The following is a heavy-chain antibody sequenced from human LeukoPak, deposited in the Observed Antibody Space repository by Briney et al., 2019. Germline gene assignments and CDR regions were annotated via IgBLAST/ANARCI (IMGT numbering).Heavy chain of an antibody. CDR2: ISYDGSNK. D-gene: IGHD1-26*01. Sequence: GGSLRLSCAASGFTFSSYAMHWVRQAPGKRLEWVAVISYDGSNKYYADSVKGRFTITRDNSKNTLYLQMNSLRAEDTAVYYCARSIVGATYFDYWGQGTLVTVSS. CDR3: ARSIVGATYFDY. CDR1: GFTFSSYA. V-gene: IGHV3-30-3*01. J-gene: IGHJ4*02.